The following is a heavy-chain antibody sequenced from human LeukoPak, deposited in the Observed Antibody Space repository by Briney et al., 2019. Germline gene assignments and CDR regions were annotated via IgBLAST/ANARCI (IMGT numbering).Heavy chain of an antibody. Sequence: PSQTLSLTCTVYGGSISSGSYYWSWIRQPPGKGLEWIGRIYTSGSTNYNPSLKSRVTISVDTSKNQFSLKLSSVTAADTAVYYCAREGVYGSGSYYNDYFDYWGQGTLVTVSS. J-gene: IGHJ4*02. D-gene: IGHD3-10*01. CDR2: IYTSGST. CDR3: AREGVYGSGSYYNDYFDY. CDR1: GGSISSGSYY. V-gene: IGHV4-61*02.